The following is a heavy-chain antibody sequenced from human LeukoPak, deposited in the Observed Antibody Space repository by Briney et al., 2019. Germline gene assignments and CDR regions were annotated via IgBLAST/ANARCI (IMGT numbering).Heavy chain of an antibody. J-gene: IGHJ6*03. D-gene: IGHD5-12*01. Sequence: GGSLRLSCAASGFTFNTYSMNWVRQAPGKGLEWVSSISSSSNTIYYADSVQGRFTISRDNAKNSLYLQMNSLRAEDTAVYYCAKGGEYSGPGTLYYYYYYMDVWGKGTTVTISS. CDR2: ISSSSNTI. V-gene: IGHV3-21*04. CDR1: GFTFNTYS. CDR3: AKGGEYSGPGTLYYYYYYMDV.